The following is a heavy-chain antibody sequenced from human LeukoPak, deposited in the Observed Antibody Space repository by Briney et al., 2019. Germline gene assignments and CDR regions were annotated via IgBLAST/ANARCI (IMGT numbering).Heavy chain of an antibody. CDR2: ISFHGNDR. D-gene: IGHD3-9*01. V-gene: IGHV3-30*04. Sequence: GASLRLSCASSGFTFISYAIHWVRQAAGKGLEWVAVISFHGNDRFYADSVKGRFTISRDNSNNTLYLQINSLRAEDTAVDYCAKDQRLYDILTGYYLVLPYYFDYWGQGTLVTVSS. CDR1: GFTFISYA. CDR3: AKDQRLYDILTGYYLVLPYYFDY. J-gene: IGHJ4*02.